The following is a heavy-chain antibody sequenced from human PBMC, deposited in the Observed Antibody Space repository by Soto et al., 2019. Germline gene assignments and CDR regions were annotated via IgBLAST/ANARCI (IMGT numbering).Heavy chain of an antibody. CDR3: AKGSLTTVTTPYNWFDP. CDR1: GFTFSSYA. Sequence: GGSLRLSCAASGFTFSSYAMSWVRQAPGKGLEWVSAISGSGGSTYYADSVKGRFTISRDNSKNTLYLQMNSLRAEDTAVYYCAKGSLTTVTTPYNWFDPWGQGTLVTVSS. D-gene: IGHD4-17*01. J-gene: IGHJ5*02. V-gene: IGHV3-23*01. CDR2: ISGSGGST.